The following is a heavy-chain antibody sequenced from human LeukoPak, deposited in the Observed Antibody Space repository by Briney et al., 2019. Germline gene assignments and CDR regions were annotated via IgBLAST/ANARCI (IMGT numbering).Heavy chain of an antibody. J-gene: IGHJ3*02. Sequence: GESLKISCKGSGYSFTSNWIGWVRQMPGKGLEWMGIIYPGDSDTRYSPSFQGQVTISADKSTGTAYLQWSSLKASDSAMYYCVRTEQLGLVSGFDTWGQGTMVTVSS. V-gene: IGHV5-51*01. D-gene: IGHD6-6*01. CDR3: VRTEQLGLVSGFDT. CDR1: GYSFTSNW. CDR2: IYPGDSDT.